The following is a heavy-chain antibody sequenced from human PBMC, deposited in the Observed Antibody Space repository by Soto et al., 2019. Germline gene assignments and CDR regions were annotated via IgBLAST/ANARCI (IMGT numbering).Heavy chain of an antibody. J-gene: IGHJ3*02. CDR2: INIRRTTI. CDR3: ARDFGFYPSDI. Sequence: HPGGSRRLSCAAQRFTFNSNGMNWARQALGKGLEWGSYINIRRTTIYYAYSVKGRFTISRDNAKNSLFLQMNSLRAEDTAVYFCARDFGFYPSDICGQGSMDTVS. D-gene: IGHD3-3*01. V-gene: IGHV3-48*01. CDR1: RFTFNSNG.